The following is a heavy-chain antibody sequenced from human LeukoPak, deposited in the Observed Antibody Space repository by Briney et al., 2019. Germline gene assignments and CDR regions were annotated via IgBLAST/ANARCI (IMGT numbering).Heavy chain of an antibody. CDR1: GFTFSTYW. CDR2: INNDGSST. J-gene: IGHJ4*02. CDR3: ASHPYFDF. Sequence: PGGSLRLSCAASGFTFSTYWMHWVRQVPGKGLVWVSRINNDGSSTAYADSVKGRFTISRDNAKNTLYLQMNSLRAEDTAVYYCASHPYFDFWGQGTLVTVSS. V-gene: IGHV3-74*01.